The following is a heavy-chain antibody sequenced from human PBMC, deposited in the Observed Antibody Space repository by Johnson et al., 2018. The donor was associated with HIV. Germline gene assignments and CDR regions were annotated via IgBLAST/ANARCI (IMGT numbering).Heavy chain of an antibody. V-gene: IGHV3-9*01. Sequence: VQLVESGGGVVQPGRSLRLSCAASGFTFSSYAMHWVRQAPGKGLEWVSGISWNRGSIGYADSVKGRFTISRDNAKNSLYLQMDSLRPEDTDLYYCVRGGLGYQNFHDPFDVWGQGTVVTVSS. CDR1: GFTFSSYA. CDR3: VRGGLGYQNFHDPFDV. D-gene: IGHD3-22*01. J-gene: IGHJ3*01. CDR2: ISWNRGSI.